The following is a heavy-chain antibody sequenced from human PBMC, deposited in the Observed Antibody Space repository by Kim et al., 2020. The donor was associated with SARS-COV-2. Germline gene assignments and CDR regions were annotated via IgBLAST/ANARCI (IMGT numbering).Heavy chain of an antibody. CDR3: AREFLDKAIDD. V-gene: IGHV3-7*01. D-gene: IGHD3-9*01. CDR1: GFRFSTSY. J-gene: IGHJ4*02. Sequence: GGSLRLSCAASGFRFSTSYMAWVRQAPGKGPEWVAEMKGDGSEVSYADHVKGRFSISRDNAKTSLYLQMDGLRVEDTAIYYCAREFLDKAIDDWGQGTLGTVSS. CDR2: MKGDGSEV.